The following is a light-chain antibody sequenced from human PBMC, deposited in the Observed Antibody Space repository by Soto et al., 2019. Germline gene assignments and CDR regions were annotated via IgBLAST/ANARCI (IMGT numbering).Light chain of an antibody. J-gene: IGKJ1*01. CDR3: QKYYRTPPT. CDR1: QSVLYSPNNKNF. CDR2: WAS. Sequence: DIVMTQSPDYLAVSLGERATINCKSSQSVLYSPNNKNFLAWYQQKTGQPPKLFIYWASLRESGGPDRFSGSGSRTDFTLSISCLQGEDVAVYYCQKYYRTPPTVGQGTKVEIK. V-gene: IGKV4-1*01.